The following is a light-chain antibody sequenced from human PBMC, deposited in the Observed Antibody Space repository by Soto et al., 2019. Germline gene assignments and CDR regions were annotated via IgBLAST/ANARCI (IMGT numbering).Light chain of an antibody. CDR2: EVS. CDR3: SSYTSGSTLV. V-gene: IGLV2-14*01. J-gene: IGLJ2*01. CDR1: SSDVGGYKY. Sequence: QSALTQPASVSGSPGQSITISCTGTSSDVGGYKYVSWYQQHPGKAPKLMIYEVSNRPSGVSNRFSGSKSGNTASLTISGLQAEEEADYYCSSYTSGSTLVFGGGTQQTVL.